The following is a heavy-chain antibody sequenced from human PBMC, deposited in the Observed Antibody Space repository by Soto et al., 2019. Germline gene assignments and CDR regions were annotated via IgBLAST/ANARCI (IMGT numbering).Heavy chain of an antibody. D-gene: IGHD2-8*01. CDR3: ARSLGSRTNWFDP. J-gene: IGHJ5*02. V-gene: IGHV4-34*01. Sequence: SETLSLTCAVYGGSFSGYYWSWIRQPPGKGLEWIGEINHSGSTNYNPSLKSRVTISVDTSKNQFSLKLSSVTAADTAVYYCARSLGSRTNWFDPWGQGTLVTVSS. CDR2: INHSGST. CDR1: GGSFSGYY.